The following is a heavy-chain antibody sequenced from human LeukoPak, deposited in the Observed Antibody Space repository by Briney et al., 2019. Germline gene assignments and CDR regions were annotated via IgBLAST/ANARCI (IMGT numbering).Heavy chain of an antibody. Sequence: GGSLRLSCAASGFTFSSYAMSWFRQAPGKGLEWVSGINVGGSSTYYADSVKGRFTISRDNSRNTLHLQMNSLRAEDTALYYCATSYYYNAGGPFYFDSWGQGALVTVSS. V-gene: IGHV3-23*01. CDR2: INVGGSST. CDR1: GFTFSSYA. J-gene: IGHJ4*02. D-gene: IGHD3-10*01. CDR3: ATSYYYNAGGPFYFDS.